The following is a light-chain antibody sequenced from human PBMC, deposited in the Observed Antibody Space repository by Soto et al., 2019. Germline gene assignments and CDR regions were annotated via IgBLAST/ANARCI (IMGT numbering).Light chain of an antibody. CDR3: QQYNNWPPDRT. CDR2: GAS. J-gene: IGKJ1*01. V-gene: IGKV3-15*01. CDR1: QSVSSN. Sequence: EIVMTQSPATLSVSPGERATLSCRASQSVSSNLAWDQQKPGQAPRLLIYGASTRATGIPARFSGSGSGTEFTLIISSLQSEDFAIYFCQQYNNWPPDRTFGQGIKVEIK.